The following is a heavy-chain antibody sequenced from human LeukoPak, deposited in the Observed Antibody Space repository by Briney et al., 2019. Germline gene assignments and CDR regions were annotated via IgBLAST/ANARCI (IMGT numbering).Heavy chain of an antibody. Sequence: GGSLRLSCAASGFTFSSYAMSWVRQAPGKGLEWVSVISGSGGSTYYADSVKGRFTISRDNSKNTLYLQMNSLRAEDTAVYSCAKIGSYSGSLDYWGQGTLVTVSS. V-gene: IGHV3-23*01. CDR2: ISGSGGST. J-gene: IGHJ4*02. CDR3: AKIGSYSGSLDY. D-gene: IGHD1-26*01. CDR1: GFTFSSYA.